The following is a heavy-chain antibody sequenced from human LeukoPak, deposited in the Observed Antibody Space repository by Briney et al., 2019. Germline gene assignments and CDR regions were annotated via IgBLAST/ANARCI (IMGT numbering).Heavy chain of an antibody. V-gene: IGHV1-69*13. CDR3: ARAPIVVVAAAKSHWFDP. J-gene: IGHJ5*02. D-gene: IGHD2-2*01. Sequence: SVTVSCTASGGTFSSYGISWVRQAPGQGLEWMGGIIPIFGTANYAQKFQGRVTITADESTSTAYMELSSLRSEDTAVYYCARAPIVVVAAAKSHWFDPWGQGTLVTVSS. CDR2: IIPIFGTA. CDR1: GGTFSSYG.